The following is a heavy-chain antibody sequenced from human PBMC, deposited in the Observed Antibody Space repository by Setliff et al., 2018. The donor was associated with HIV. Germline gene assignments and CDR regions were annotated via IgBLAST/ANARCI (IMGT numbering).Heavy chain of an antibody. Sequence: GASVKVSCKASGYTFNTYPINWIRQAPGQGLEWMGGIIPILGPANYAQKFQGRVTITAGEYTTTSYMELRNLRSEDTAIYYCARGLGNFVPDLIGYFDYWGQGTLVTVSS. D-gene: IGHD3-3*02. J-gene: IGHJ4*02. V-gene: IGHV1-69*13. CDR1: GYTFNTYP. CDR3: ARGLGNFVPDLIGYFDY. CDR2: IIPILGPA.